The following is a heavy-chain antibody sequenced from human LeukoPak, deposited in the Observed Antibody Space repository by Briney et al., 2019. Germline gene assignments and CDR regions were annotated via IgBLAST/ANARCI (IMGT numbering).Heavy chain of an antibody. Sequence: GGSLRLSCAASGFTFSNYAMSWVRQAPGKGLEWISGISGSGGSTYYADSVKGRFTISRDNSKNTLYLQMNSLRAEDTAVYYCAREGITMIVVVIPAAFDLWGRGTLVTVSS. CDR2: ISGSGGST. CDR1: GFTFSNYA. CDR3: AREGITMIVVVIPAAFDL. D-gene: IGHD3-22*01. J-gene: IGHJ2*01. V-gene: IGHV3-23*01.